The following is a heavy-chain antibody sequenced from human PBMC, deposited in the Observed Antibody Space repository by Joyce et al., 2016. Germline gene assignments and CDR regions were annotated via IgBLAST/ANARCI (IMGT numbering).Heavy chain of an antibody. J-gene: IGHJ4*02. V-gene: IGHV4-4*02. D-gene: IGHD6-19*01. CDR1: GGSISSTNW. CDR2: IYHSGST. CDR3: ARGLWLVRGYYFDY. Sequence: QMQLQESGPGLVKPSGTLSLTCAVSGGSISSTNWWSWVRQPPGKGLEWIGQIYHSGSTSYNPSLKSRVTISLDKSKNQFSLNLTSVTAADTAVYYCARGLWLVRGYYFDYWGQGTLVTVSS.